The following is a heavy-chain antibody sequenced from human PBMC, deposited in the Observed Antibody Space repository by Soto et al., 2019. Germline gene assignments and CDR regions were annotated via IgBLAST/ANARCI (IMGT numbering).Heavy chain of an antibody. V-gene: IGHV3-30-3*01. J-gene: IGHJ4*02. Sequence: QVQLVESRGGVVQPGRSLRLSCAASGFTVSSYAMHWVRQAPGKGLEWVAVISYDGSNKYYADSVKGRFTISRDNSKNTLYLQMNSLRAEDTAVYYCARASNGWYYDYWGQGTLVTVSS. D-gene: IGHD6-19*01. CDR1: GFTVSSYA. CDR3: ARASNGWYYDY. CDR2: ISYDGSNK.